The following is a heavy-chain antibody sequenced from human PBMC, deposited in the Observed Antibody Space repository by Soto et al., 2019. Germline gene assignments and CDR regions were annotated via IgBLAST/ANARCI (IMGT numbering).Heavy chain of an antibody. V-gene: IGHV1-2*04. D-gene: IGHD2-2*01. CDR2: INPNSGGT. CDR1: GYTFTSYG. CDR3: ARDSTSHYYGMDV. J-gene: IGHJ6*02. Sequence: ASVKVSCKASGYTFTSYGISWVRQAPGQGLEWMGWINPNSGGTNYAQKFQGWVTMTRDTSISTAYMELSRLRSDDTAVYYCARDSTSHYYGMDVWGQGTTVTVSS.